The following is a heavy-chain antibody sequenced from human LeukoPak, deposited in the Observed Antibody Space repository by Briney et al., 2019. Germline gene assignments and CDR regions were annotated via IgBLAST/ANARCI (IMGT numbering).Heavy chain of an antibody. CDR2: ISTSSTYR. CDR3: ARDVDGSGNYGFDW. V-gene: IGHV3-21*01. Sequence: GGSLRLSCAASGFTFSSYSMSWVRQAPGEGLEWVSGISTSSTYRLYADSVKGRFTISRDNAKSSLYLEMNSLRAEDTAMYYCARDVDGSGNYGFDWWGQGILVTVSS. CDR1: GFTFSSYS. J-gene: IGHJ4*02. D-gene: IGHD3-10*01.